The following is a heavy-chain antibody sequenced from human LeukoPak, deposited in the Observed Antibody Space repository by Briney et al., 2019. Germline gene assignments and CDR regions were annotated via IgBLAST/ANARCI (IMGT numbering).Heavy chain of an antibody. D-gene: IGHD6-13*01. CDR3: AKDVAAAAGYYFDY. J-gene: IGHJ4*02. V-gene: IGHV3-23*01. Sequence: GGSLRLSCAAYGFTFSSYAMSWVRQAPGKELEWVSVISESGGSTYYADSVKGRFTISRDNSKNTLYLQMNSLRAEDTAVYYCAKDVAAAAGYYFDYWGQGTLVSVSS. CDR1: GFTFSSYA. CDR2: ISESGGST.